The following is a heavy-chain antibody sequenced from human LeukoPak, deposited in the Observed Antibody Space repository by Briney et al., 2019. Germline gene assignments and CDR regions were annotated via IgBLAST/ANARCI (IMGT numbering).Heavy chain of an antibody. D-gene: IGHD6-19*01. CDR2: IYSGGNT. Sequence: GGSLRLSCAASGFIVGSNYMSWVRQAPGKGLEWVSVIYSGGNTYYADSVKGRFTISRDNSKNTMYLQMNSLRAEDTAVYYCARDRFNSGWYWFDPWGQGTPVTVSS. CDR1: GFIVGSNY. CDR3: ARDRFNSGWYWFDP. V-gene: IGHV3-53*01. J-gene: IGHJ5*02.